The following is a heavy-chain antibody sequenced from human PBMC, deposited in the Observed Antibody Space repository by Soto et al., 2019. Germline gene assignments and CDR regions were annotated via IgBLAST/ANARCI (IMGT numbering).Heavy chain of an antibody. Sequence: SETLSLTCTVSGGSISSYYWSWIRQPPGKGLEWIGYIYYSGSTNYNPSLKSRVTISVDPSKNQFSLKLSSVTAADTAVYSCSRYGSGRRDYFFYGMDVWGQGTTVTVSS. CDR2: IYYSGST. J-gene: IGHJ6*02. D-gene: IGHD3-10*01. V-gene: IGHV4-59*01. CDR3: SRYGSGRRDYFFYGMDV. CDR1: GGSISSYY.